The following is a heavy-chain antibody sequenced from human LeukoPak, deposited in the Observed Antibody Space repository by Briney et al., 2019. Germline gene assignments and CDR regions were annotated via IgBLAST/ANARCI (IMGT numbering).Heavy chain of an antibody. J-gene: IGHJ4*02. D-gene: IGHD3-3*01. Sequence: GGSLRLSCAASGFTVSSNYMSWVRQAPGKGLEWVSVIYSGGSTYYADSVKGRFTISRDNSKNTLYLQMNSLRAEDTAVYYCARMVPNYDFWSGLIPDHFDYWGQGTLVTVSS. CDR1: GFTVSSNY. CDR2: IYSGGST. V-gene: IGHV3-53*01. CDR3: ARMVPNYDFWSGLIPDHFDY.